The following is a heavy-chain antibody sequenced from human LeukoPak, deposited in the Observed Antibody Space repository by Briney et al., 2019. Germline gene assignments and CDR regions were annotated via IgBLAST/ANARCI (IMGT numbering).Heavy chain of an antibody. CDR1: GFTFSSYA. J-gene: IGHJ4*02. Sequence: GGSLRLSCAASGFTFSSYAMHWVRQAPGKGLEWVAVISYDGSNKYYADSVKGQFTISRDNSKNTLYLQMNSLRAEDTAVYYCARTYGAPGYWGQGTLVTVSS. V-gene: IGHV3-30-3*01. CDR2: ISYDGSNK. D-gene: IGHD4-17*01. CDR3: ARTYGAPGY.